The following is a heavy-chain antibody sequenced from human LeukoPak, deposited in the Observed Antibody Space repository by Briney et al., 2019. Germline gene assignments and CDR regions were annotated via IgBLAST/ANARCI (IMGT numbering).Heavy chain of an antibody. CDR2: INHSGST. J-gene: IGHJ6*02. Sequence: SETLSLTCAVYGGSFSGYYWSWIRQPPGKGLEWIGEINHSGSTNYNPSLKSRVTISVDTSKNQFSLKLSSVTAADTAVYYCARVTRLRWGQNGMDVWGQGTTVTVSS. D-gene: IGHD5-12*01. CDR3: ARVTRLRWGQNGMDV. V-gene: IGHV4-34*01. CDR1: GGSFSGYY.